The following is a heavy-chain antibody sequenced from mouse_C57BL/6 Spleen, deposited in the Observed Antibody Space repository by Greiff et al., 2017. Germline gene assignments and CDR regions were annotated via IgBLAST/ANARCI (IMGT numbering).Heavy chain of an antibody. D-gene: IGHD1-1*01. CDR3: ARNYYGSSFDY. V-gene: IGHV1-55*01. J-gene: IGHJ2*01. CDR2: ISPGSGST. Sequence: VQLQQPGAELVKPGASVKMSCKASGYPFTSYRITWVKQRPGQGLEWIGDISPGSGSTNYNEKFKSKATLTVDTSSSTAYMQLSSLTSEDSAVYYCARNYYGSSFDYWGQGTTLTVSS. CDR1: GYPFTSYR.